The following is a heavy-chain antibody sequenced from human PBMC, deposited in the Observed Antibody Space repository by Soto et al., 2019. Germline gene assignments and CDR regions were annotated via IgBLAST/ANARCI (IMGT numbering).Heavy chain of an antibody. Sequence: QVQLQESGPGLVKPSQTLSLTCTVSGGSISSGEDFWTWIRQPQGKGLEWIGYIYYSGSTYYNPSLKSRLTMSVDTSKNQFSLKLSSVTASDTAVYYCARDRAKWKDYYYYGMDVWGQGTTVTVSS. D-gene: IGHD1-20*01. J-gene: IGHJ6*02. V-gene: IGHV4-30-4*01. CDR1: GGSISSGEDF. CDR3: ARDRAKWKDYYYYGMDV. CDR2: IYYSGST.